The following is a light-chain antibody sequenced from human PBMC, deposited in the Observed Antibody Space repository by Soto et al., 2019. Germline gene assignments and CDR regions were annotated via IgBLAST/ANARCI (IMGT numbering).Light chain of an antibody. J-gene: IGLJ2*01. CDR1: SSNIGSTS. Sequence: QLVLTQPPSTSGTPGQGVVISCSGGSSNIGSTSVNWYQQLPGTAPRLLIYFNDKRPSGVPDRFAGSKSGTSASLVISGLQSEDGADYYCSAWDDRLNGPVLGGGTKLTVL. CDR2: FND. V-gene: IGLV1-44*01. CDR3: SAWDDRLNGPV.